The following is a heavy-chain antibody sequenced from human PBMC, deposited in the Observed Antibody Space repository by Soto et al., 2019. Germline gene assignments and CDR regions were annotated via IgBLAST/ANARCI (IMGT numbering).Heavy chain of an antibody. CDR2: ISSSSSYI. CDR1: GFTFSDHY. J-gene: IGHJ6*02. V-gene: IGHV3-11*06. CDR3: ARVGGMDV. Sequence: PGGSLRLSCAASGFTFSDHYMAWIRQAPGKGLEWVSSISSSSSYIYYADSVKGRFTISRDNAKNSLYLQMNSLRAEDTAVYYCARVGGMDVWGQGTTVTVSS.